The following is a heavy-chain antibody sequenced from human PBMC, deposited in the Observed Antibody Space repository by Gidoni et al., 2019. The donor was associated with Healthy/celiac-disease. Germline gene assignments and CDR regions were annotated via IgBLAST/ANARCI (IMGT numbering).Heavy chain of an antibody. Sequence: QVQLHPRVAGLLKRSKTRSLTCAVYGGSCIRDYWSWIRQYPGKGLEWIVEIIHSGSPNYHPSLKSRVTISVDKPKNQFSLKLSAVTAADTAVYYCASWAYGSGRGSYYYGMDVWGKGTTVTVSS. V-gene: IGHV4-34*12. CDR2: IIHSGSP. CDR3: ASWAYGSGRGSYYYGMDV. J-gene: IGHJ6*04. CDR1: GGSCIRDY. D-gene: IGHD3-10*01.